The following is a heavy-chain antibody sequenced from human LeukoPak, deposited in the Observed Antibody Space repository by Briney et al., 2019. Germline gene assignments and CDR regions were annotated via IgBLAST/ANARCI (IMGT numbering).Heavy chain of an antibody. CDR3: ARDLVDIVVVPAAMGDAFDI. J-gene: IGHJ3*02. V-gene: IGHV3-33*08. CDR2: IWYDGSNK. CDR1: GFTFSSYD. Sequence: PGGSLRLSCAASGFTFSSYDMHWVRQATGKGLEWVAVIWYDGSNKYYADSVKGRFTISRDNSKNTLYLQMNSLRAEDTAVYYCARDLVDIVVVPAAMGDAFDIWGQGTMVTVSS. D-gene: IGHD2-2*01.